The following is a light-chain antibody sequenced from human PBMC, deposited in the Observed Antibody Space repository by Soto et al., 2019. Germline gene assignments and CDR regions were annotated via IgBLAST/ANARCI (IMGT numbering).Light chain of an antibody. CDR3: SSYTSSSTVV. V-gene: IGLV2-14*01. CDR1: SSDVGGYNY. CDR2: DVS. J-gene: IGLJ2*01. Sequence: QSASVSGSPGQSITISCTGTSSDVGGYNYVSWYQQHPGKAPKLMIYDVSNRPSGVSNRFSGSKSGNTDSLTISGLQAEDEADYYCSSYTSSSTVVFCGGTQLTV.